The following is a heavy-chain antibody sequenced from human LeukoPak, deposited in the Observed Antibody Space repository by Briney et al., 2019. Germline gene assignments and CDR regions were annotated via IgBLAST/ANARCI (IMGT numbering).Heavy chain of an antibody. V-gene: IGHV4-59*08. CDR3: AREDSSSWEHAFDI. CDR1: GGSISSYY. Sequence: SETLSPTCIVSGGSISSYYWSWIRQPPGKGLEWIGYIYYSGSTNYNPSLKSRVTISVDTSKNQFSLKLSSVTAADTAVYYCAREDSSSWEHAFDIWGQGTMVTVSS. J-gene: IGHJ3*02. D-gene: IGHD6-13*01. CDR2: IYYSGST.